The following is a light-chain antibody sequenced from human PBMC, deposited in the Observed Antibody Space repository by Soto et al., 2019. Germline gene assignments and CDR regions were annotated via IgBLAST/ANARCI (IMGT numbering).Light chain of an antibody. CDR1: SSDVGGYNY. J-gene: IGLJ2*01. V-gene: IGLV2-14*03. Sequence: QSALTQPASVSGSPGQSITISCTGTSSDVGGYNYVSWYQQHPGKAPKLMICDVSSRPSEISNRFSGSKSGNTASLTISGLQPEDEADYYCSSYTSSNTVVFGGGTKLTVL. CDR3: SSYTSSNTVV. CDR2: DVS.